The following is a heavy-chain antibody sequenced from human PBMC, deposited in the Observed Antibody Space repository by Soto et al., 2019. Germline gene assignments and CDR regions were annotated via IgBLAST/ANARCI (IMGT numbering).Heavy chain of an antibody. Sequence: PSETLSLTCTVSCGSISSYYWSWIRQPPGKGLEWIGYIYYSGSTNYNPSLKSRVTISVDTSKNQFSLKLSSVTAADTAVYYCARGGYGSSSAYYYYYGMDVWGQGTTVTVSS. CDR3: ARGGYGSSSAYYYYYGMDV. CDR1: CGSISSYY. CDR2: IYYSGST. V-gene: IGHV4-59*01. D-gene: IGHD6-6*01. J-gene: IGHJ6*02.